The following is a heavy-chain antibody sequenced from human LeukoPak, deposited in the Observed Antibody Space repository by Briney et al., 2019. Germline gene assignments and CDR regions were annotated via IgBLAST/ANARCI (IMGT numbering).Heavy chain of an antibody. D-gene: IGHD3-10*01. CDR2: IKQDGSER. V-gene: IGHV3-7*01. CDR3: ARAGSHWHYVY. J-gene: IGHJ4*02. CDR1: GFTFSGFS. Sequence: GGSLRLSCAASGFTFSGFSISWVRQSPTKGLEWVANIKQDGSERYYVDSVKGRFTISRDNAKNSLSLQMNNLRVEDTAVYYCARAGSHWHYVYWGQGTVVTVSS.